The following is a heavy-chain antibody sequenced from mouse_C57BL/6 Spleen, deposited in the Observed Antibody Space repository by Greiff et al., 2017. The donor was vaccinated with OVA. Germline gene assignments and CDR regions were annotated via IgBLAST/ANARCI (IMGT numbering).Heavy chain of an antibody. Sequence: EVKLVESGPGLVKPSQTVFLTCTVTGISITTGNYRWSWIRQFPGNKLEWIGYIYYSGTITYNPSLTSRTTITRDTPKNQFFLEMNSLTAEDTATYYCARDTGYGSLYYAMDYWGQGTSVTVSS. CDR3: ARDTGYGSLYYAMDY. D-gene: IGHD1-1*01. CDR2: IYYSGTI. V-gene: IGHV3-5*01. J-gene: IGHJ4*01. CDR1: GISITTGNYR.